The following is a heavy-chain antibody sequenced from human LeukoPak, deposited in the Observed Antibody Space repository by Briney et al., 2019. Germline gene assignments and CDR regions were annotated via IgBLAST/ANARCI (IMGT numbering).Heavy chain of an antibody. CDR2: FYYSGNT. J-gene: IGHJ4*02. V-gene: IGHV4-39*01. D-gene: IGHD6-19*01. Sequence: SETLSLTCTVSGVSISSSNYYWGWIRQPPGKGLEWIGSFYYSGNTYYDPSLKSRVTISVDTSKNQFSLKLSSVTATDTATYYCARHSFASRGWSSFDYWGQGTLVTVSS. CDR1: GVSISSSNYY. CDR3: ARHSFASRGWSSFDY.